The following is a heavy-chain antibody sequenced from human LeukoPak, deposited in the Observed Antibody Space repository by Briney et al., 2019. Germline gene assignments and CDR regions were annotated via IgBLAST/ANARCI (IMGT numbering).Heavy chain of an antibody. V-gene: IGHV4-34*01. J-gene: IGHJ4*02. CDR3: ARIYGDYSDFEY. CDR1: GGSLSGYF. Sequence: SETLSLTCAVYGGSLSGYFWSWIRPPPGKGLEWIGEITHTGRTNYNPSLKSRVALSENTSKDQFSLKLSSVTVADTAVYYCARIYGDYSDFEYWSQGTLVTVSS. D-gene: IGHD4-17*01. CDR2: ITHTGRT.